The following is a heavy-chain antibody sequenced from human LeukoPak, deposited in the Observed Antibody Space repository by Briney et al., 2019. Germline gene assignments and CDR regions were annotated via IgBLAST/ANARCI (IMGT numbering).Heavy chain of an antibody. CDR1: GFTVRDNY. Sequence: GGSLRLSCAASGFTVRDNYMSWVRQAPGKGLECVSVISNGGNTYYADSVKGRFTISRDNSKNTLYLQMNSLRAEDTAVYYCAKDGGGYYPYYYYYMDVWGKGTTVTISS. V-gene: IGHV3-53*05. J-gene: IGHJ6*03. D-gene: IGHD3-22*01. CDR2: ISNGGNT. CDR3: AKDGGGYYPYYYYYMDV.